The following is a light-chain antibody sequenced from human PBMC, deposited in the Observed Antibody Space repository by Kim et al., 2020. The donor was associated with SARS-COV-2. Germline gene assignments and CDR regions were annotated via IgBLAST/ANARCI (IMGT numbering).Light chain of an antibody. J-gene: IGKJ4*01. Sequence: ASVGDIVTITCQAGQQISNYLRWSQQKSGKAPKLLIDDASSLQTGVPSRFSGSGSGTDFTFTISGLQPGDIATYYCHQYDTLPLSFGGGTKVDIK. V-gene: IGKV1-33*01. CDR3: HQYDTLPLS. CDR2: DAS. CDR1: QQISNY.